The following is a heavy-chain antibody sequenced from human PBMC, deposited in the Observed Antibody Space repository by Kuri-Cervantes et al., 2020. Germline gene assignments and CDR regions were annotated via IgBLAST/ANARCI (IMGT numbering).Heavy chain of an antibody. Sequence: SVKVSCKASGGTFSSYTISWVRQAPGQGLEWMGRIIPILGIANYAQKFQGRVTMTRDTSTSTVYMELSSLRSEDTAVYYCARDGGLQLASFDPWGQGTLVTVSS. CDR1: GGTFSSYT. V-gene: IGHV1-69*04. J-gene: IGHJ5*02. CDR3: ARDGGLQLASFDP. D-gene: IGHD6-13*01. CDR2: IIPILGIA.